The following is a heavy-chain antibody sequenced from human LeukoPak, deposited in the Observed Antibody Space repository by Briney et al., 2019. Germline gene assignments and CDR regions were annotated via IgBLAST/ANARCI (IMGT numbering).Heavy chain of an antibody. V-gene: IGHV3-30-3*01. CDR3: ARAAGTEEYYFDY. CDR2: ISYDGSNK. Sequence: PGGSLRLSCAASGFTFSSYAMHWVRQAPGKGLEWVAVISYDGSNKYYADSVKGRFTISRDNSKNTPYLQMNSLRAEDTAVYYCARAAGTEEYYFDYWGQGTLVTVSS. J-gene: IGHJ4*02. CDR1: GFTFSSYA. D-gene: IGHD6-19*01.